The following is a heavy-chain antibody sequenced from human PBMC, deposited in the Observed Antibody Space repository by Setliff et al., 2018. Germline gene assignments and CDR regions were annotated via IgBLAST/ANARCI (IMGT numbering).Heavy chain of an antibody. CDR1: GGSISSSNW. J-gene: IGHJ6*03. CDR3: ARGLEGEDYFYYMDV. V-gene: IGHV4-4*02. Sequence: PAETLSLTCTVSGGSISSSNWWTWVRQPPGKGLEWIGEIYHSGSINYNPSLKSRVTMSVDKSKNQFSLKLTSVTAADTAVYYCARGLEGEDYFYYMDVLGKVNTVTVSS. CDR2: IYHSGSI. D-gene: IGHD2-21*01.